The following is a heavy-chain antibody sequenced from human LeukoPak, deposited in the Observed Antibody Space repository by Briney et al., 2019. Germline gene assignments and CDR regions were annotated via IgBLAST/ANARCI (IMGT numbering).Heavy chain of an antibody. D-gene: IGHD2-2*01. V-gene: IGHV1-46*01. J-gene: IGHJ4*02. CDR1: GYIFTNYG. Sequence: ASVKVSCKASGYIFTNYGISWVRQAPGQGLEWMGIINPSGGSTSYAQKFQGRVTMTRDTSTSTVYMELSSLRSEDTAVYYCARVVAAYDYWGQGTLVTVSS. CDR2: INPSGGST. CDR3: ARVVAAYDY.